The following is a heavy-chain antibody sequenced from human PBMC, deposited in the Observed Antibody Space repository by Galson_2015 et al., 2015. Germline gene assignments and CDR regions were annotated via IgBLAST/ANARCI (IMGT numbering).Heavy chain of an antibody. J-gene: IGHJ4*02. CDR1: GGSISSGSYY. V-gene: IGHV4-61*02. Sequence: TLSLTCTVSGGSISSGSYYWSWIRRPAGQGLEWIGRIYTSGSTDYNPSLKSRVAISLDTSKNQFSLNLNSVTAADTAVYYCAREYSSSVDYWGQGTLVTVSS. D-gene: IGHD6-6*01. CDR3: AREYSSSVDY. CDR2: IYTSGST.